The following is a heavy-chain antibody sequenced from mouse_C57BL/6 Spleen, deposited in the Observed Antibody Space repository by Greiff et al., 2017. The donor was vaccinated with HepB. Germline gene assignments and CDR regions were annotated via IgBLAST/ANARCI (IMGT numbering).Heavy chain of an antibody. Sequence: VQLQQPGAELVKPGASVKLSYKASGYTFTSYWMQWVKQRPGQGLEWIGEIDPSDSYTNYNQKFKGKATLTVDTSSSTAYMQLSSLTSEDSAVYYCARKAYYPFDYWGQGTTLTVSS. J-gene: IGHJ2*01. CDR3: ARKAYYPFDY. CDR2: IDPSDSYT. V-gene: IGHV1-50*01. CDR1: GYTFTSYW. D-gene: IGHD2-10*01.